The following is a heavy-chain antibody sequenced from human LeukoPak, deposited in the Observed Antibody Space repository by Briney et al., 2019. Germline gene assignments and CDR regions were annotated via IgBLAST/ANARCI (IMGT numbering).Heavy chain of an antibody. CDR1: GFTFSSYG. CDR2: ISYGGSNK. Sequence: GGSLRLSCAASGFTFSSYGMHWVRQAPGKGLEWVAVISYGGSNKYYADSVKGRFTISRDNSKNTLYLQMNSLRAEDTAVYYCARDGKHYYDSSGYYVYWGQGTLVTVSS. CDR3: ARDGKHYYDSSGYYVY. J-gene: IGHJ4*02. D-gene: IGHD3-22*01. V-gene: IGHV3-30*03.